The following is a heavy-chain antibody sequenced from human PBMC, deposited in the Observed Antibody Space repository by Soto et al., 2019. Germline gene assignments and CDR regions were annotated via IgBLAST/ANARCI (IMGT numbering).Heavy chain of an antibody. J-gene: IGHJ4*02. V-gene: IGHV3-30-3*01. CDR1: GFTFKHNA. Sequence: QVQLVESGVGVVQPGRSLTIFCTASGFTFKHNAMHWIRKAPAKGLEWVADISFDGSTKNYADSVKGRFTISRDNSKNTLSLQMRALKGEDTATYYCAREGIAESGPNFYDFWGQGTLVAVSS. CDR3: AREGIAESGPNFYDF. CDR2: ISFDGSTK. D-gene: IGHD6-13*01.